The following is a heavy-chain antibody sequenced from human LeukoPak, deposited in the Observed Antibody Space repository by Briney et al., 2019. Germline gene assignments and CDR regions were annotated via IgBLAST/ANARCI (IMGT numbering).Heavy chain of an antibody. CDR1: GYTLTELS. CDR3: ARASGIVATFDY. J-gene: IGHJ4*02. D-gene: IGHD5-12*01. CDR2: FDPEDGET. V-gene: IGHV1-24*01. Sequence: ASVKVSCKVSGYTLTELSMHWVRQAPGKGLEWMGGFDPEDGETIYAQKFQGRVTMTEDTSTDTAYMELRSLRSDDTAVYYCARASGIVATFDYWGQGTLVTVSS.